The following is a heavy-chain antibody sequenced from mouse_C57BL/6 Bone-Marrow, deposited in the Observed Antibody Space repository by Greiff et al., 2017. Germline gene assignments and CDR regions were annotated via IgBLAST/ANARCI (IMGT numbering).Heavy chain of an antibody. V-gene: IGHV1-19*01. D-gene: IGHD1-1*01. CDR3: ARLDGSWFAY. CDR2: INPYSGGT. CDR1: GYTFTDYY. Sequence: VQLQQSGPVLVKPGASVKMSCKASGYTFTDYYMNWVKQSHGKSLEWIGVINPYSGGTSYNQKFKGKATLTVDKSSSTAYMELNSLTSEDSAVYYCARLDGSWFAYWGQGTLVTVSA. J-gene: IGHJ3*01.